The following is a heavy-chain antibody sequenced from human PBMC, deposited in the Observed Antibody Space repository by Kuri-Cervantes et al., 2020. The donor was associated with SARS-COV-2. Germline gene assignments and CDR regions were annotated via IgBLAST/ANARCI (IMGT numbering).Heavy chain of an antibody. J-gene: IGHJ4*02. D-gene: IGHD3-10*01. CDR1: GGSFSGYY. CDR3: ARRRFGESYDY. Sequence: GSLRLSCAVYGGSFSGYYWSWIRQPPGKGLEWIGYIYYSGSTNYNPSLKSRVTISVDTSKNQFSLKLSSVTAADTAVYYCARRRFGESYDYWGQGTLVTVSS. V-gene: IGHV4-59*08. CDR2: IYYSGST.